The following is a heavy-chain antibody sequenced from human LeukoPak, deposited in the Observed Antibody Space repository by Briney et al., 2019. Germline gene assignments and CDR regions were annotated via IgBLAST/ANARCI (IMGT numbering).Heavy chain of an antibody. Sequence: GASVKVSCKASGYTFTSYGISWVRQAPGQGLEWMGWISAYNGNTNYAQKLQGRVTMTTDTSTSTAYMELRSLRSDDTAVYYCARVPSPGSARYGYKAWGQGTLVTVSS. CDR3: ARVPSPGSARYGYKA. V-gene: IGHV1-18*01. D-gene: IGHD4-17*01. CDR1: GYTFTSYG. CDR2: ISAYNGNT. J-gene: IGHJ4*02.